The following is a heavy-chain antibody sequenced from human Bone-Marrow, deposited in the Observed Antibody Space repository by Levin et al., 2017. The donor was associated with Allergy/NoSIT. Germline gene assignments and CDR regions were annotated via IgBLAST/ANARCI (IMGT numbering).Heavy chain of an antibody. J-gene: IGHJ3*01. CDR1: EYVFPDYW. D-gene: IGHD1-26*01. Sequence: KVSCEGSEYVFPDYWIAWVRQMPGKGLEWMGIIFPGDSDTTYSPSFHGQVTISVDRSINTAYLHWSSLKASDTAVYYCAGRQVGADEENAFDVWGQGTKVTVSS. CDR3: AGRQVGADEENAFDV. V-gene: IGHV5-51*01. CDR2: IFPGDSDT.